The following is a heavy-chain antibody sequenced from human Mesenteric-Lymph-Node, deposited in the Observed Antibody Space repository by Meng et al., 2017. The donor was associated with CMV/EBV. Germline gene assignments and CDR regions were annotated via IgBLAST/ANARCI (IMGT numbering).Heavy chain of an antibody. D-gene: IGHD3-10*01. CDR2: INTKTGEP. V-gene: IGHV7-4-1*02. Sequence: YTFTAYGLSWVRQAPGQGLEWMGWINTKTGEPTYAQGFTGRFVLSLDTSVSTSFLHISGLKPEDTAIYFCARGKLLWFGESVDWFDSWGHGTLVTVSS. CDR3: ARGKLLWFGESVDWFDS. CDR1: YTFTAYG. J-gene: IGHJ5*01.